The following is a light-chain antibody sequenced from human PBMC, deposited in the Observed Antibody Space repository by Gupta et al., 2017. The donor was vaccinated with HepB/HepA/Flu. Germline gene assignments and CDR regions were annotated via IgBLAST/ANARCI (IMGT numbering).Light chain of an antibody. CDR1: SGHSRYS. CDR3: QTWGTGIRV. CDR2: LSSDGSH. V-gene: IGLV4-69*01. J-gene: IGLJ3*02. Sequence: QVVLSQSPSASASLGASVRLTCTLSSGHSRYSIAWHQLQPEKGPRYLMSLSSDGSHRKGDGIPDRFSGSSSGAERYLTISSLQSEDEAYYYCQTWGTGIRVFGGGTKLTVL.